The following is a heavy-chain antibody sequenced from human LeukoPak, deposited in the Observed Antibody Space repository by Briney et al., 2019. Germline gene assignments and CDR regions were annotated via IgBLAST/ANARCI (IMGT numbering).Heavy chain of an antibody. Sequence: GGSLRLSCAASGFTFSTYDMHWVRHGTGKGLEWVSGIDKVEDIYYLGSVTGRFTISRDNAKNVLYLQMDSLRVGDTAVYYCARGASNGFDPWGQGTLVTVSS. J-gene: IGHJ5*02. V-gene: IGHV3-13*01. CDR2: IDKVEDI. CDR1: GFTFSTYD. CDR3: ARGASNGFDP.